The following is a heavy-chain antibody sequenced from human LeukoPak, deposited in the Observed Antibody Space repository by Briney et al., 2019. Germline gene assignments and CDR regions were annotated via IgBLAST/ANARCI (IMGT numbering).Heavy chain of an antibody. CDR1: GFTFSSYA. J-gene: IGHJ4*02. CDR2: IIDDGHTT. CDR3: AKYGGHPLPHYYLDY. Sequence: GGSLRLSCAASGFTFSSYAMSWGRQAPGKGLEWVSLIIDDGHTTSYADSVKGRFTISRDNSKNTLFLQMNSLRAEDTAVYYCAKYGGHPLPHYYLDYWGQGTQVTVSS. D-gene: IGHD3-16*01. V-gene: IGHV3-23*01.